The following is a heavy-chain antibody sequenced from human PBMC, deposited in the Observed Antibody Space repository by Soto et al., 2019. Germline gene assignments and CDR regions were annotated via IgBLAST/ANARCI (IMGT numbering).Heavy chain of an antibody. V-gene: IGHV4-39*01. Sequence: SETLSLTCTVSGGSISGSGFYWGWIRQPPGTGLQWIGNRFCRGSPYYNPSLRNRATISVDTSRNQISLQLTSMTATDTAVYYCARLVPLTYYDRRSSWDFWGQGAAVTVSS. CDR1: GGSISGSGFY. CDR2: RFCRGSP. J-gene: IGHJ4*02. CDR3: ARLVPLTYYDRRSSWDF. D-gene: IGHD3-22*01.